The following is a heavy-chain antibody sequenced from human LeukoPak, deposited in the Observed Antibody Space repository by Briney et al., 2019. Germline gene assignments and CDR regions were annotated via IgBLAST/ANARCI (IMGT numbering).Heavy chain of an antibody. Sequence: GGSLRLSCAASGFTFSTYWMNWVRQAPGKGLEWVGNIKQDGSESYYVDSVKGRFTISRDNAKNSLYLQMNSLRAEDTAVYYCARDGYSTGSLDYWGQGTLVTVSS. D-gene: IGHD6-19*01. CDR2: IKQDGSES. CDR3: ARDGYSTGSLDY. J-gene: IGHJ4*02. CDR1: GFTFSTYW. V-gene: IGHV3-7*01.